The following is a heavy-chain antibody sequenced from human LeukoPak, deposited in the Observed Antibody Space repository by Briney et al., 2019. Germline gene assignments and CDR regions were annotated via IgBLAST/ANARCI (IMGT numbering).Heavy chain of an antibody. J-gene: IGHJ4*02. CDR1: GGSISNYY. D-gene: IGHD6-19*01. CDR3: ARASSSAWYADY. CDR2: MYYSGAT. V-gene: IGHV4-59*01. Sequence: SETLSLTCTVAGGSISNYYWNWIRQAPGKGLAWIGYMYYSGATNYNPSLQSRVTTSVDTAKNQFSLRLSSVTAADTAVYYCARASSSAWYADYWGQGTLVIVSS.